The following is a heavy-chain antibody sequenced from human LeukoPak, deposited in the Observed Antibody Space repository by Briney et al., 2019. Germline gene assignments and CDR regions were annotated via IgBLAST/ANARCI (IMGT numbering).Heavy chain of an antibody. CDR3: AGGLAYSSSDPADY. CDR1: GFTFSSYA. Sequence: GGSLRLSCAASGFTFSSYAMSWVRQAPGKGLEWVSAISGSGGSTYYADSVKGRFTISRDNFKNTLYLQMNSLRAEDTAVYYCAGGLAYSSSDPADYWGQGTLVTVSS. V-gene: IGHV3-23*01. D-gene: IGHD6-6*01. J-gene: IGHJ4*02. CDR2: ISGSGGST.